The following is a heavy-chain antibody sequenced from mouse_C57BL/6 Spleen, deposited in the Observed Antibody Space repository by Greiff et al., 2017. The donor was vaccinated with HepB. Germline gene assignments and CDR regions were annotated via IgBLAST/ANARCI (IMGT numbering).Heavy chain of an antibody. CDR2: ISSGSSTI. J-gene: IGHJ4*01. D-gene: IGHD2-4*01. Sequence: DVMLVESGGGLVKPGGSLKLSCAASGFTFSDYGMHWVRQAPEKGLEWVAYISSGSSTIYYADTVKGRFTISRDNAKNTLFLQMTSLRSEDTAMYYCAKGDYDGGYYYAMDYWGQGTSVTVSS. CDR1: GFTFSDYG. V-gene: IGHV5-17*01. CDR3: AKGDYDGGYYYAMDY.